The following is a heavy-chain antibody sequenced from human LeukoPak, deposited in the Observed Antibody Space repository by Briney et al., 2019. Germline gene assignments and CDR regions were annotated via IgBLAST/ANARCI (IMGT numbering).Heavy chain of an antibody. CDR2: ISWNSGSI. J-gene: IGHJ6*02. D-gene: IGHD5-18*01. V-gene: IGHV3-9*01. CDR1: GFTFDDYA. Sequence: QPGRSLRLSCAASGFTFDDYAMHWVRQGPGKGLDWVSGISWNSGSIDYADSVKGRFTISRDNAKNSLYLQMNSLRAEDTAVYYCAKDARRGYSYATHHSSGMDVWGQGTTVTVSS. CDR3: AKDARRGYSYATHHSSGMDV.